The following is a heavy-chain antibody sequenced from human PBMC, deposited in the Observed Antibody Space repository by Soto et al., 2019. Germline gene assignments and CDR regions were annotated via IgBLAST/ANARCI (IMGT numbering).Heavy chain of an antibody. J-gene: IGHJ6*02. CDR1: RGSISSGGYY. CDR2: IYYSGNT. D-gene: IGHD2-2*02. Sequence: SETLSLTCTVSRGSISSGGYYWNWIRQHPGKGLEWIGYIYYSGNTYYNPSLKSRVTISVDTSKDQFSLKLTSVTAADTAIYYCARQPFCTSAKCYRGSYYYYYAMDVWGQGTTVPVSS. V-gene: IGHV4-31*03. CDR3: ARQPFCTSAKCYRGSYYYYYAMDV.